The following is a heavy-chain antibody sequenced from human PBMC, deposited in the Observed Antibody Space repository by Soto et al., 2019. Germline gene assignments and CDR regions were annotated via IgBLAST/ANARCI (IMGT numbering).Heavy chain of an antibody. V-gene: IGHV1-69*02. CDR2: IIPILGIA. D-gene: IGHD3-3*01. J-gene: IGHJ5*02. CDR3: ALAPGATWSGSAAQYNWFDP. CDR1: GGTFSSYT. Sequence: QVQLVQSGAEVKKPGSSVKVSCKASGGTFSSYTISWVRQAPGQGLEWMGRIIPILGIANYAQKFQGRVTITADKSKSTAYMELSSLRSEDTAVYYCALAPGATWSGSAAQYNWFDPWGQGTLVTVSS.